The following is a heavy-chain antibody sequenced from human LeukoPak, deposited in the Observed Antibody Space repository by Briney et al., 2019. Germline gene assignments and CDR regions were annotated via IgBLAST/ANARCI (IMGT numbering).Heavy chain of an antibody. D-gene: IGHD1-26*01. CDR3: VRVIPQKWELPGKWFDP. J-gene: IGHJ5*02. V-gene: IGHV1-18*04. Sequence: VASVKVSCKASGYTFTSYYMHWVRQAPGQGLEWMGWVSAYNGHTNYVQKFQGRVTMTTDTSTSTASMELRSLRSDDTAVYYCVRVIPQKWELPGKWFDPWGQGTLVTVSS. CDR1: GYTFTSYY. CDR2: VSAYNGHT.